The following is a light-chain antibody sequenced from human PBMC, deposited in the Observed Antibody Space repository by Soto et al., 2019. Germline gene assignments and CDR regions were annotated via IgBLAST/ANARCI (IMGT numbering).Light chain of an antibody. CDR1: NSDVGNYNL. J-gene: IGLJ1*01. Sequence: QSALTQPASVSGSPGQSITISCTGTNSDVGNYNLVSWYQQRPGKAPKVMIYEVNKRPSGVSNRFSGSKSGNTASLTVPGLQAEDEADYYCCSYAGSSTYVFGTGTKVTV. V-gene: IGLV2-23*02. CDR3: CSYAGSSTYV. CDR2: EVN.